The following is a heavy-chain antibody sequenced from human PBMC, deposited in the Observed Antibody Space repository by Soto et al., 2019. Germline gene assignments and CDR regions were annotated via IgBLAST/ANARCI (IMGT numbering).Heavy chain of an antibody. V-gene: IGHV3-30*18. CDR1: GFTFSSFG. J-gene: IGHJ4*02. D-gene: IGHD6-25*01. CDR2: ISYDGIDK. Sequence: QVQLVESGGGVVQPGTSLRLSCAASGFTFSSFGIHWVRQAPGKGLEWVAVISYDGIDKNYGDSVKGRFTISRENSKNMVYLQMNRLRIEDTAVYHWAKDLRATATFRPDYWGRGGLVAVSS. CDR3: AKDLRATATFRPDY.